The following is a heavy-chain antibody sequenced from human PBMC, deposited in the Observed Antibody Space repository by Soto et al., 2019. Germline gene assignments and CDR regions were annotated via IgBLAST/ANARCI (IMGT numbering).Heavy chain of an antibody. J-gene: IGHJ4*02. CDR3: ARDIFSMTTVAPAGY. D-gene: IGHD4-17*01. V-gene: IGHV3-21*01. CDR1: GVTFSSCS. CDR2: ISRGSSYI. Sequence: PGGSLGLTCAASGVTFSSCSMTWVRQARGKGLEWVSSISRGSSYISYTASVKGRFTISRDNAKNSLYLQMNSLRAEDTAVYYCARDIFSMTTVAPAGYWGQGTLVTVPQ.